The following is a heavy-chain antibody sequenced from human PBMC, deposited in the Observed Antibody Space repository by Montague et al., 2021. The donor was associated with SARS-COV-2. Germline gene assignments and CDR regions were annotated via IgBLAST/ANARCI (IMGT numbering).Heavy chain of an antibody. D-gene: IGHD2-2*02. Sequence: SLRLSCAASGFTFSSYAMSWVRQAPGKGLEWVSGIGGSAESTYYGDSVKGRFTISRDNSKNTLYLQMNSLRAEDTAVYYCASPKDRRYTYTWQTRRYFDLWGRGTLVTVSS. CDR3: ASPKDRRYTYTWQTRRYFDL. J-gene: IGHJ2*01. CDR1: GFTFSSYA. CDR2: IGGSAEST. V-gene: IGHV3-23*01.